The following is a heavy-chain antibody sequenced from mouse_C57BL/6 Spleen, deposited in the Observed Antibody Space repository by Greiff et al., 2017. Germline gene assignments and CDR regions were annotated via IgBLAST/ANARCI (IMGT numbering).Heavy chain of an antibody. CDR1: GYTSTGYW. V-gene: IGHV1-9*01. CDR3: ARYPYYLDY. Sequence: VMLVESGAELMKPGASVKFSGKATGYTSTGYWIEWVKQRPGNGLEWIGEILPGSGSINYNGKFKGKAPFTADTSSNTAYMHRSSLTTEDTAIYYFARYPYYLDYWGQGTTLTVSS. CDR2: ILPGSGSI. J-gene: IGHJ2*01.